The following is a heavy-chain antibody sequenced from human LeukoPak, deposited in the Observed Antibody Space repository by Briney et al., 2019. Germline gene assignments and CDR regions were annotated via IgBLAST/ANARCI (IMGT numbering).Heavy chain of an antibody. J-gene: IGHJ2*01. V-gene: IGHV4-34*01. CDR2: INHSGST. CDR1: GGSFSGYY. D-gene: IGHD3-3*01. Sequence: SETLSLTCAVYGGSFSGYYWSWIRQPPGKGLEWIGEINHSGSTNYNPSLKSRVTISVDTSKNQFSLKLSSVTAADTAVYYCARGPTYDFWSGYQGRYFDLWGRGTLVTVSS. CDR3: ARGPTYDFWSGYQGRYFDL.